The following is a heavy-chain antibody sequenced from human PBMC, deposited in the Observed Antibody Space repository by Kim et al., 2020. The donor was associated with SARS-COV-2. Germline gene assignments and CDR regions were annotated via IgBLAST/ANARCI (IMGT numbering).Heavy chain of an antibody. CDR1: GYSFTSYW. V-gene: IGHV5-51*01. D-gene: IGHD6-19*01. CDR2: IYPGDSDT. J-gene: IGHJ6*03. CDR3: ARHRGSVAGPTDYYYYMDV. Sequence: GESLKISCKGSGYSFTSYWIGWVRQMPGKGLEWMGIIYPGDSDTRYSPSFQGQVTISADKSISTAYLQWSSLKASDTAMYYCARHRGSVAGPTDYYYYMDVWGKGTTVTVSS.